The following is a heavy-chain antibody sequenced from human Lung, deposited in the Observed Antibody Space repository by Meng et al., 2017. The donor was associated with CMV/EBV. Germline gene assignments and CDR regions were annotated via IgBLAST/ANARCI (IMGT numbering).Heavy chain of an antibody. CDR1: GYTFNSYY. CDR2: INPSGGST. D-gene: IGHD3-3*01. V-gene: IGHV1-46*02. Sequence: KASGYTFNSYYMHWVRQAPGQGLEWMGIINPSGGSTSYAQKFQGRVTMTRDTSTSTVYMELSSLRSEDTAAYYCARGTIFGVFNFDYWGQGTLVTVSS. J-gene: IGHJ4*02. CDR3: ARGTIFGVFNFDY.